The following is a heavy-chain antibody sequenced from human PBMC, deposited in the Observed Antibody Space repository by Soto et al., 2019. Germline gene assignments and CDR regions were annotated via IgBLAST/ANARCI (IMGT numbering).Heavy chain of an antibody. CDR1: GGTFSSYA. Sequence: ASVKVSCKASGGTFSSYAISWVRQAPGQGLEWMGGIIPIFGTANYAQKFQGRVTITADESTSTAYMELSSLRSEDTAVYYCARDLIVVVPAAMEHYGMDVWGQGTTVTVYS. CDR3: ARDLIVVVPAAMEHYGMDV. J-gene: IGHJ6*02. CDR2: IIPIFGTA. D-gene: IGHD2-2*01. V-gene: IGHV1-69*13.